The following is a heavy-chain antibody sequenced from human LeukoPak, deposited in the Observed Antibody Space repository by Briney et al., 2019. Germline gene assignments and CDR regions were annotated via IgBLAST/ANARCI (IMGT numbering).Heavy chain of an antibody. D-gene: IGHD5-12*01. V-gene: IGHV3-48*01. J-gene: IGHJ4*02. CDR1: GSGFTFNNYW. Sequence: GGSLRLSCAASGSGFTFNNYWMHWVRQAPGKGLEWVSYISSSSSTKYYADSMKGRFTISRDNAKNSLYLQMNSLRAEDTAVYYCARGPSGYHNTGGQGTLVTVSS. CDR3: ARGPSGYHNT. CDR2: ISSSSSTK.